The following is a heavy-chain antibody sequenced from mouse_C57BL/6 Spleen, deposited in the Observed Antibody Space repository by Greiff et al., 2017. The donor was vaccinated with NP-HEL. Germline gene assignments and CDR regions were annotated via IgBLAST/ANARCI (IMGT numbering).Heavy chain of an antibody. CDR2: IDPETGGT. CDR1: GYTFTDYE. V-gene: IGHV1-15*01. Sequence: VQLQQSGAELVRPGASVTLSCKASGYTFTDYEMHWVKQTPVHGLEWIGAIDPETGGTAYNQKFKGKAILTADKSSSTAYMELRSLTSEDSAVYYCTGGSYYCGSSYGREFAYWGQGTLVTVSA. D-gene: IGHD1-1*01. J-gene: IGHJ3*01. CDR3: TGGSYYCGSSYGREFAY.